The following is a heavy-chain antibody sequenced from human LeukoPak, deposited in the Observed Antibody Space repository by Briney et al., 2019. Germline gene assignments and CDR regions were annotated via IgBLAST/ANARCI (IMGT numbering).Heavy chain of an antibody. CDR1: GGSFSGYY. J-gene: IGHJ4*02. D-gene: IGHD4-17*01. V-gene: IGHV4-34*01. CDR3: AREYGDLDY. Sequence: SETLSLTCAVCGGSFSGYYWSWIRQPPGKGLEWIGEINHSGSTNYNPSLKSRVTISVDTSKNQFSLKLSSVTAADTAVYYCAREYGDLDYWGQGTLVTVSS. CDR2: INHSGST.